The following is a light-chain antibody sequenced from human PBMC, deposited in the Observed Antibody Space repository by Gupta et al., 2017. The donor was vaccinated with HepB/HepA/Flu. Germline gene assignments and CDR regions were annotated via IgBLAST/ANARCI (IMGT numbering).Light chain of an antibody. CDR2: DAS. CDR3: QQYDNPFT. Sequence: DIQMTQSPSSLSASVGDRVTITCQASQDISNYLNWYQQKPGKAPKLLIYDASNLETGVPPRFSGSGSGTDFTFTISSLQPEDIATYYCQQYDNPFTFGPGTKVDIK. J-gene: IGKJ3*01. V-gene: IGKV1-33*01. CDR1: QDISNY.